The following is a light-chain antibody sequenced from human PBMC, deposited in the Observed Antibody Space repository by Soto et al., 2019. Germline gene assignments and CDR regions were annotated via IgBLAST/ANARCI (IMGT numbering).Light chain of an antibody. CDR1: QSISTW. CDR2: HAS. Sequence: DIQMTQSPSTLSASVGDRVTITCRASQSISTWLAWYQQKPGKAPTLLIYHASSLASGVPSRFSGSGSGTEFTLTISILQPDDFATYHCQQYNSYPRTFGQGTKVDIK. CDR3: QQYNSYPRT. V-gene: IGKV1-5*01. J-gene: IGKJ1*01.